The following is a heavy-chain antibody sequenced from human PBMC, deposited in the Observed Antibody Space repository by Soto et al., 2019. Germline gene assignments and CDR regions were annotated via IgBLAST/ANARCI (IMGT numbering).Heavy chain of an antibody. D-gene: IGHD5-18*01. Sequence: EVQLVESGGGLVQPGESLRLSCAASGFTFSSYSLNWVRQAPGKGLEWVSYISNSSSNIYYADSVKGRFTISRDNANNSLYLQRNSLRDGDTAVYYCARDWDSNALAPDAFDIWGQGTMVIVSS. CDR1: GFTFSSYS. V-gene: IGHV3-48*02. CDR3: ARDWDSNALAPDAFDI. CDR2: ISNSSSNI. J-gene: IGHJ3*02.